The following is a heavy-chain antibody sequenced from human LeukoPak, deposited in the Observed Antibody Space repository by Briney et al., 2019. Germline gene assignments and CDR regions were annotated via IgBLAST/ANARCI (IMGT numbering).Heavy chain of an antibody. CDR3: ARGYSGYAPHDY. V-gene: IGHV1-18*01. CDR2: ISGYSGKT. J-gene: IGHJ4*02. CDR1: GYTFTRYG. D-gene: IGHD5-12*01. Sequence: ASVTVSCKASGYTFTRYGLSWVRQAPGQGLEWMGWISGYSGKTNYAQKLQGRVTMTTDTSTSTAYMELRSLRSDDTAVYYCARGYSGYAPHDYWGQGTLVTVSS.